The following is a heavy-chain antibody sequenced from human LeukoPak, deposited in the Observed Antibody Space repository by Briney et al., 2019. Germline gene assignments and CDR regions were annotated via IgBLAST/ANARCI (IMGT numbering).Heavy chain of an antibody. J-gene: IGHJ4*02. V-gene: IGHV3-9*01. CDR1: GFTFHDYA. Sequence: GRSLRLSCVASGFTFHDYAMHWVRQAPGKGLEWVSGISWNSGSIGYADSVKGRFTISRDNAKNSLYLQMNSLRAEDTALYYCAKDYTAMVRGPDYWGQGTLVTVSS. CDR2: ISWNSGSI. D-gene: IGHD5-18*01. CDR3: AKDYTAMVRGPDY.